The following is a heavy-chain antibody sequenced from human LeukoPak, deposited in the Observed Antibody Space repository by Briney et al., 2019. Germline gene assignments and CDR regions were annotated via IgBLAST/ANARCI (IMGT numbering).Heavy chain of an antibody. CDR3: ARFLYYYDSSGSPFDI. D-gene: IGHD3-22*01. J-gene: IGHJ3*02. CDR2: INHSGST. Sequence: KPSETLSLTCAVYGGSFSGYYWSWIRQPPGKGLEWIGEINHSGSTNYNPSLKSRVTISVDTSKNQFSLKLNSVTAADTAVYYCARFLYYYDSSGSPFDIWGQGTMVTVSS. V-gene: IGHV4-34*01. CDR1: GGSFSGYY.